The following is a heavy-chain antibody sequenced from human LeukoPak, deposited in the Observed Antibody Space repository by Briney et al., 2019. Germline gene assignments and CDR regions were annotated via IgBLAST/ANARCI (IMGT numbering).Heavy chain of an antibody. CDR1: GFNFSSYG. J-gene: IGHJ5*02. CDR2: ISYDGSNK. Sequence: PGGSLRLSCAASGFNFSSYGMHWVRQAPGKGLEWVAVISYDGSNKYYADSVRGRFTISRDNSKNTLYLQMNSLRAEDTAVYYCAKGVGWFDPWGQRTLVTVSS. CDR3: AKGVGWFDP. V-gene: IGHV3-30*18.